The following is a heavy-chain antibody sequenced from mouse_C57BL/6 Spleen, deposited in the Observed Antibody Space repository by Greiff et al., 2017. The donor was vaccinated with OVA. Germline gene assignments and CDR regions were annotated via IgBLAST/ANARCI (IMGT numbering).Heavy chain of an antibody. J-gene: IGHJ2*01. CDR3: ARNSYYYGSRDYFDY. CDR1: GYSITSDY. Sequence: EVKLMESGPGLAKPSQTLSLTCSVTGYSITSDYWNWIRKFPGNKLEYMGYISYSGSTYYNPSLKSRISITRDTSKNQYYLQLNSVTTEDTATYYWARNSYYYGSRDYFDYWGQGTTLTVSS. D-gene: IGHD1-1*01. V-gene: IGHV3-8*01. CDR2: ISYSGST.